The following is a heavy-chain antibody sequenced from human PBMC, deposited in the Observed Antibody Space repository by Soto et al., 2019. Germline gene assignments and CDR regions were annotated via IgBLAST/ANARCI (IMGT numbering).Heavy chain of an antibody. Sequence: SETLSLTCTVSGGSISSYYWSWIRQPPGKGLEWIGYIYYSGSTNYNPSLKSRVTISVDTSRNQFSLKLSSVTAADTAVYYCARAARDGYNFAYWGQGTLVTVSS. CDR2: IYYSGST. D-gene: IGHD5-12*01. V-gene: IGHV4-59*01. CDR3: ARAARDGYNFAY. J-gene: IGHJ4*02. CDR1: GGSISSYY.